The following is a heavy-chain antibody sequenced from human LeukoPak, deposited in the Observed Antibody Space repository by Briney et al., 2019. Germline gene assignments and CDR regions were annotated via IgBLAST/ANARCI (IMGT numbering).Heavy chain of an antibody. J-gene: IGHJ4*02. CDR3: ARVPYCANGICFRQYYFDY. V-gene: IGHV4-59*01. CDR1: GGSISSYY. CDR2: LYYSGST. Sequence: SETLSLTCIVSGGSISSYYWSWIRQPPGKGLEWIGYLYYSGSTNYSPSLKSRVTISVDTSKNQSSLKLSSVTAADTAVYYCARVPYCANGICFRQYYFDYWGQGTLVTVSS. D-gene: IGHD2-8*01.